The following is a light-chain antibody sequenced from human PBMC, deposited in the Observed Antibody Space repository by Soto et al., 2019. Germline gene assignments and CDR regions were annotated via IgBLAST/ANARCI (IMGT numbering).Light chain of an antibody. CDR1: QSINSW. J-gene: IGKJ2*02. Sequence: DIQMTQSPSTLSASVGDRVTITCRASQSINSWLAWYQQKPGKAPKVLIYKASSLKSGVPSMFSGSGSGTEFTLTISSLQHDDFTTYYCQQYNHWCSFGQGTKLEIK. CDR3: QQYNHWCS. CDR2: KAS. V-gene: IGKV1-5*03.